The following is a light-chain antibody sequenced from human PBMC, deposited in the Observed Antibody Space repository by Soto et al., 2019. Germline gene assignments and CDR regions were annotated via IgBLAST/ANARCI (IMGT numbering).Light chain of an antibody. CDR3: QQYGTSPFS. CDR2: GSS. J-gene: IGKJ2*01. Sequence: EIGLTQSPDTLSLSPGERATLSCRASQSVSSNYVAWYQQKPGQAPRLLTHGSSSRATGVPDRFSGRGSGTTFTLVISRLEPEDFAVYYCQQYGTSPFSFGQGTKVEI. CDR1: QSVSSNY. V-gene: IGKV3-20*01.